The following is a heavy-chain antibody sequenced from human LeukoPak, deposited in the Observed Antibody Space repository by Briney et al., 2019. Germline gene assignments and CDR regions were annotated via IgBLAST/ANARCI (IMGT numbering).Heavy chain of an antibody. CDR3: AKRPAGVVIVYYFDY. CDR2: ISGSGGST. V-gene: IGHV3-23*01. Sequence: GGSLRLSCVASGFTFSSYAMSWVRQAPGKGLEWVSAISGSGGSTYYADSVKGRFTISRDNSKNTLYLQMNSLRAEDTAVYYCAKRPAGVVIVYYFDYWGQGTLVTVSS. CDR1: GFTFSSYA. J-gene: IGHJ4*02. D-gene: IGHD3-3*01.